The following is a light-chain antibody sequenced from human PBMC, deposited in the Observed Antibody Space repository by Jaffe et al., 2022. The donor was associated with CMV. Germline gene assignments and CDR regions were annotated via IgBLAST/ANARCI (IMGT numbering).Light chain of an antibody. Sequence: QPVLTQSPSASASLGASVKLTCTLSSGHSSYDIAWHQQQPEKGPRFLMKLNSDGSHSKGDGIPARFSGSSSGAERYLTISSVQSEDEAVYYCQTWGAGMRVFGGGTDLTVL. J-gene: IGLJ3*02. CDR2: LNSDGSH. CDR1: SGHSSYD. V-gene: IGLV4-69*01. CDR3: QTWGAGMRV.